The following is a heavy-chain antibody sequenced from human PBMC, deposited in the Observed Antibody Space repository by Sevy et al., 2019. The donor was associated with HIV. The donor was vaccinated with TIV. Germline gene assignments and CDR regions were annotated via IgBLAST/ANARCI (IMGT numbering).Heavy chain of an antibody. CDR2: VKGKADGGTV. J-gene: IGHJ4*02. V-gene: IGHV3-49*04. Sequence: GGSLRLSCTTSGFTFGDYAMNWVRQAPGKGLEWVAFVKGKADGGTVDHAASVKGRFTISRDDSKSIAYLQMNGLTTEDTGVYYCTRWKGLQSIFDYWGQGALVTVSS. CDR1: GFTFGDYA. CDR3: TRWKGLQSIFDY. D-gene: IGHD1-1*01.